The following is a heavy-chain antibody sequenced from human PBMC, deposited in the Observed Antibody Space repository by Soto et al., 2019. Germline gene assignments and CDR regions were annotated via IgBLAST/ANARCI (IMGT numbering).Heavy chain of an antibody. Sequence: EVQLLESGGGLVQPGGSLRLSCAASGFAFSSHAMNWVRQAPGKGLEWVSGISGSGGRTYYADSVKGRFTISRDNSKNTLDLQMNSLRAEDTAVYYCAKGQYSYDSSGHDYWGLGTLVTVSS. V-gene: IGHV3-23*01. CDR1: GFAFSSHA. D-gene: IGHD3-22*01. J-gene: IGHJ4*02. CDR2: ISGSGGRT. CDR3: AKGQYSYDSSGHDY.